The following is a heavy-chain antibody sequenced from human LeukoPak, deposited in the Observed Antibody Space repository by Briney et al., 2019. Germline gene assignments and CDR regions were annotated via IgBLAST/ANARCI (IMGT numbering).Heavy chain of an antibody. CDR1: GGSISSGAYY. J-gene: IGHJ4*02. V-gene: IGHV4-30-4*01. D-gene: IGHD1-1*01. CDR3: ARGVAGTGLGGAFDH. Sequence: SQTLSLTCTVSGGSISSGAYYWSWIRQRPGKGLEWIGYIYYSGSTYYNPSLKSRVTISVDTSKNQFSLKLSSVTAADTAVYYCARGVAGTGLGGAFDHWGQGTLVTVSS. CDR2: IYYSGST.